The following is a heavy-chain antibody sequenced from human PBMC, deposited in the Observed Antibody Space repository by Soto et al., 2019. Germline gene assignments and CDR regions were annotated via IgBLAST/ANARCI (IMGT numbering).Heavy chain of an antibody. CDR2: IYHSGST. V-gene: IGHV4-31*03. Sequence: SETLSLTCTVSNDSINNNNFYWSWIRQYPGKGLEWIGYIYHSGSTYYNPSLKSRVTISVDTSRNQFSLTLSSVTAADTAVYYCATSSIGDSSGYFPFWGQGTLVTVSS. D-gene: IGHD3-22*01. J-gene: IGHJ4*02. CDR3: ATSSIGDSSGYFPF. CDR1: NDSINNNNFY.